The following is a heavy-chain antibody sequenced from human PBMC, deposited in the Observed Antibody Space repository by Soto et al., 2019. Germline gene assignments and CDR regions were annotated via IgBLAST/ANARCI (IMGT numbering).Heavy chain of an antibody. CDR2: ISAYNGNT. CDR3: AREHRVGDDFWSAYYRFPTYYYYGMGV. CDR1: GYTFTSYG. D-gene: IGHD3-3*01. Sequence: VSVKGSCKASGYTFTSYGISWVRQAPGQGLEWMGWISAYNGNTNYAQKLQGRVTMTTDTSTSTAYMELRSLRSDDTAVYYCAREHRVGDDFWSAYYRFPTYYYYGMGVWGQGITVTVSS. V-gene: IGHV1-18*01. J-gene: IGHJ6*02.